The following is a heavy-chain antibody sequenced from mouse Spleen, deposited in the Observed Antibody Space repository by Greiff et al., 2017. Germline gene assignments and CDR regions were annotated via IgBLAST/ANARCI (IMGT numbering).Heavy chain of an antibody. CDR1: GYTFTDYE. D-gene: IGHD1-1*01. V-gene: IGHV1-15*01. CDR2: IDPETGGT. CDR3: TRPLYGSLYYYAMDY. J-gene: IGHJ4*01. Sequence: VQLQESGAELVRPGASVTLSCKASGYTFTDYEMHWVKQTPVHGLEWIGAIDPETGGTAYNQKFKGKAILTADKSSSTAYMELRSLTSEDSAVYYCTRPLYGSLYYYAMDYWGQGTSVTVSS.